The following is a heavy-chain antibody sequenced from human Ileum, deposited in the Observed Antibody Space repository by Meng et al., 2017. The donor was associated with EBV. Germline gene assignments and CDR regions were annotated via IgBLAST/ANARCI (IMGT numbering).Heavy chain of an antibody. CDR2: LMAAFDKT. CDR1: GGAFSTHT. CDR3: ARGRRNEPLFDY. D-gene: IGHD1-14*01. V-gene: IGHV1-69*13. Sequence: QVQLVQSGAEVKKPXSPVKVACKTSGGAFSTHTFSWVRQAPGQGLEWMGGLMAAFDKTKAAPRFQDRVTFTADESTSTAYMELSSLTFDDTAVYFCARGRRNEPLFDYWGQGTLVIVSS. J-gene: IGHJ4*02.